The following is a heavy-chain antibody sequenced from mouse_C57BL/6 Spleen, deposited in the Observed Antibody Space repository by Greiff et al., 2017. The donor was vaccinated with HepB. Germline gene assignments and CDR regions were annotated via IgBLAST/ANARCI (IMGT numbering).Heavy chain of an antibody. CDR2: IYPGDGDT. CDR3: ARWGYDGYAMDY. CDR1: GYAFSSYW. Sequence: VKLVESGAELVKPGASVKISCKASGYAFSSYWMNWVKQRPGKGLEWIGQIYPGDGDTNYNGKFKGKATLTADKSSSTAYMQLSSLTSEDSAVYFGARWGYDGYAMDYWGQGTSVTVSS. V-gene: IGHV1-80*01. D-gene: IGHD2-3*01. J-gene: IGHJ4*01.